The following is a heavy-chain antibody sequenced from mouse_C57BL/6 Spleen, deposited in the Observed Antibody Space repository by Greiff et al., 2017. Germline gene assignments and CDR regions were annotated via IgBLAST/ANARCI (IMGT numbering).Heavy chain of an antibody. J-gene: IGHJ4*01. Sequence: QVQLKQPGAELVRPGSSVKLSCKASGYTFTSYWMHWVKQRPIQGLEWIGNIDPSDSETHYNQKFKDKATLTVDKSSSTAYMQLSSLTSEYSAVYYCARSGYYGRNYYAMDYWGQGTSVTVSS. CDR1: GYTFTSYW. V-gene: IGHV1-52*01. CDR3: ARSGYYGRNYYAMDY. CDR2: IDPSDSET. D-gene: IGHD1-1*01.